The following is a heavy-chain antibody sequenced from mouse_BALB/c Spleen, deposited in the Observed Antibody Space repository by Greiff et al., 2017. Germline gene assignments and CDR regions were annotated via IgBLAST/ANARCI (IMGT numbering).Heavy chain of an antibody. D-gene: IGHD2-14*01. J-gene: IGHJ3*01. Sequence: QVQLKESGPQLVRPGASVKISCKASGYSFTSYWMHWVKQRPGQGLEWIGMIDPSDSETRLNQKFKDKATLTVDKSSSTAYMQLSSPTSEDSAVYYCARGGAYYRYDEAYWGQGTLVTVSA. CDR3: ARGGAYYRYDEAY. V-gene: IGHV1S126*01. CDR1: GYSFTSYW. CDR2: IDPSDSET.